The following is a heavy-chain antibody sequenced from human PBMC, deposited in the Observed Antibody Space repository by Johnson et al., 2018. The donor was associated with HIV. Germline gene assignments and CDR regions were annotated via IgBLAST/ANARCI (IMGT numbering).Heavy chain of an antibody. CDR1: GFTFSSYG. D-gene: IGHD3-22*01. Sequence: QVQLVESGGDVVQPGRSLRLSCAASGFTFSSYGMHWVRQAPGKGLDWVADISYDGSNKYYADSLMGRFTISGDNSKNTLSLQMNSLRAEDTAVYYCAKDTVWSSGYYGGAFDIWGQGTMVTVSS. CDR3: AKDTVWSSGYYGGAFDI. J-gene: IGHJ3*02. V-gene: IGHV3-30*18. CDR2: ISYDGSNK.